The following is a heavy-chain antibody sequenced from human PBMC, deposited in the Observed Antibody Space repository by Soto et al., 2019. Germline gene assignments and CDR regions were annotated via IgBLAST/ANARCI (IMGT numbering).Heavy chain of an antibody. CDR1: GYTFTSYD. CDR2: MNPNSGNT. CDR3: VRVGQGFLEWLGYYYYYMDV. J-gene: IGHJ6*03. V-gene: IGHV1-8*01. Sequence: GAPVKVSCKASGYTFTSYDINWARQATGQGLEWMGWMNPNSGNTGYAQKFQGRVTMTRNTSISTAYMELSSLRSEDTAVYYCVRVGQGFLEWLGYYYYYMDVWGKGTTVTVSS. D-gene: IGHD3-3*01.